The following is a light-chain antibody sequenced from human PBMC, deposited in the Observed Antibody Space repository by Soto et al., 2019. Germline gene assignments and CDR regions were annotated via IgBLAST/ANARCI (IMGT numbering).Light chain of an antibody. V-gene: IGKV1-12*01. CDR1: RGISGW. CDR2: GTS. Sequence: DIQMTQSPSSVSASVGDRATITCRASRGISGWLAWYQQKAGKAPKLLIFGTSTLQGGVPSRFSGSRSGTDFTLTISSLQPEDFATSYCQQANSFPWTFGQGTKVEIK. J-gene: IGKJ1*01. CDR3: QQANSFPWT.